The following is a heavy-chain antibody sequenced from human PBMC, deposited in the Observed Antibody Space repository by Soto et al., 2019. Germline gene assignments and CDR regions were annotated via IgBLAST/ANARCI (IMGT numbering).Heavy chain of an antibody. CDR3: ARGGIAVADNSSYSGLDA. J-gene: IGHJ6*02. V-gene: IGHV1-18*04. CDR1: GYTFTSYG. D-gene: IGHD6-19*01. Sequence: ASVKVSCKASGYTFTSYGLSWVRQAPGQGLEWMGWISAHNGYTNYAQKLQGRVTMTTDTSTTTAYMELRSLRSDDTAVYYCARGGIAVADNSSYSGLDAWGQVTTVTFSS. CDR2: ISAHNGYT.